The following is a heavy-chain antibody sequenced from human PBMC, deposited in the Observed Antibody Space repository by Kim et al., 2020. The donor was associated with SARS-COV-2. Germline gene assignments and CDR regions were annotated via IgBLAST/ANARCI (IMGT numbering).Heavy chain of an antibody. D-gene: IGHD4-17*01. CDR1: GFTFSSYA. CDR2: ISYDGSNK. CDR3: ARGGYGDYEAVDY. Sequence: GGSLRLSCAASGFTFSSYAMHWVRQAPGKGLEWVAVISYDGSNKYYADSVKGRFTISRDTSKNTLYLQMNSLRAEDTAVYYCARGGYGDYEAVDYWGQGTLVTVSS. V-gene: IGHV3-30*04. J-gene: IGHJ4*02.